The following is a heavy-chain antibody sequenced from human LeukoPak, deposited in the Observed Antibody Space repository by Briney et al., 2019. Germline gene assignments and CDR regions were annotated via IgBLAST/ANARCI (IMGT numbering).Heavy chain of an antibody. Sequence: SVKVSCKASGGTFSSYAISWVRQAPGQGLEWMGGIIPIFGTANYAQKFQGRVTITADESTSTAYMELSSLRSEDTAVYYCARVRGSGTHWGFDYWGQGTLVTVSS. V-gene: IGHV1-69*13. D-gene: IGHD3-10*01. CDR3: ARVRGSGTHWGFDY. CDR1: GGTFSSYA. J-gene: IGHJ4*02. CDR2: IIPIFGTA.